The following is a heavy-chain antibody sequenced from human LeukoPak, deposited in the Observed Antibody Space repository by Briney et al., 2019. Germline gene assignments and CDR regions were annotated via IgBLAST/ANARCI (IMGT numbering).Heavy chain of an antibody. Sequence: ASVKVSCKASGYFFPDYYIHWLRQAPGQGLQWMGRINPNTGGTDYAQIFQGRVTMTRDTSISTVYMELSSLRPDDTVFFYCARKSSKTFFDWGQGTLVTVSS. CDR1: GYFFPDYY. J-gene: IGHJ4*02. D-gene: IGHD3-3*01. CDR2: INPNTGGT. CDR3: ARKSSKTFFD. V-gene: IGHV1-2*05.